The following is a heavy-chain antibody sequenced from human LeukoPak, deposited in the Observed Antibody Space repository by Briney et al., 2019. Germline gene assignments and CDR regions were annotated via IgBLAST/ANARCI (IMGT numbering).Heavy chain of an antibody. J-gene: IGHJ5*02. CDR3: ARRYCSSTSCYAGGGWFDP. Sequence: SETLSLTCIVSGGSISSYYWSWIRQPPGKGLEWLGYIYYSGSTNYNPSLKSRVTISVDTSNTQFSLKLSSATAADTAVYYCARRYCSSTSCYAGGGWFDPWGQGTLVTVSS. CDR2: IYYSGST. D-gene: IGHD2-2*01. V-gene: IGHV4-59*08. CDR1: GGSISSYY.